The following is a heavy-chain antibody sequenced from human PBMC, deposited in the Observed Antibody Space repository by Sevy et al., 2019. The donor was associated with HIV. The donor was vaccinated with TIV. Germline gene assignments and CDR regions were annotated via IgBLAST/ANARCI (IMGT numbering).Heavy chain of an antibody. V-gene: IGHV4-59*01. J-gene: IGHJ6*02. CDR1: GGSINSYY. CDR3: ARRVAAEPYYYGMDV. Sequence: SETLSLTCTVSGGSINSYYWNWIRQPPGKGLEWIGYIYYSGSTKYNPSLKSRVTISVDTSKNQLSLKLNSVTAADTAVYYCARRVAAEPYYYGMDVWGQGTTVTVSS. CDR2: IYYSGST.